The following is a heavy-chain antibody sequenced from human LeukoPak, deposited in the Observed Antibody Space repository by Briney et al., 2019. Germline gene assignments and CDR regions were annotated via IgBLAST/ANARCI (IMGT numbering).Heavy chain of an antibody. Sequence: PSETLSLTCAVSGYSISSGYYWGWIRQPPGKGLEWIGSIYHSGSTYYNPSLKSRVTISVDTSKNQFSLKLSSVTAADTAVYYCARGRGWFGELRKRWFDPWGQGTLVTVSS. D-gene: IGHD3-10*01. CDR3: ARGRGWFGELRKRWFDP. CDR1: GYSISSGYY. J-gene: IGHJ5*02. CDR2: IYHSGST. V-gene: IGHV4-38-2*01.